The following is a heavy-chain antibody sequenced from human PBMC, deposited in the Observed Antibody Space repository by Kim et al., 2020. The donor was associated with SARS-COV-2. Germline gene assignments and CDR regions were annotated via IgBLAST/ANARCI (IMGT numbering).Heavy chain of an antibody. V-gene: IGHV6-1*01. D-gene: IGHD6-19*01. J-gene: IGHJ5*02. CDR1: GDSVSSISAA. CDR2: TFYRSKWYY. CDR3: VGGGGWNT. Sequence: SQTLSLTCAISGDSVSSISAAWNWIRQSPSRGLEWLGRTFYRSKWYYEYALSVKSRITVNPDTSKNQFSLQLKSVTPEDTAVYYCVGGGGWNTWGQGTLVTVSS.